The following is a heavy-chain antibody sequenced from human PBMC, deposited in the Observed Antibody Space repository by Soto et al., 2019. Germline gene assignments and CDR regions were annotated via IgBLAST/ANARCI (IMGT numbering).Heavy chain of an antibody. CDR3: ARGANIAAADTPTMNWFDP. CDR2: INHSGST. V-gene: IGHV4-34*01. Sequence: SETLSLTCAVYGGSFSGDYWSWIRQPPGKGLEWIGEINHSGSTNYNPSLKSRVTISVDTSKNQFSLKLSSVTAADTAVYYCARGANIAAADTPTMNWFDPWGQGTLVTVSS. CDR1: GGSFSGDY. D-gene: IGHD6-13*01. J-gene: IGHJ5*02.